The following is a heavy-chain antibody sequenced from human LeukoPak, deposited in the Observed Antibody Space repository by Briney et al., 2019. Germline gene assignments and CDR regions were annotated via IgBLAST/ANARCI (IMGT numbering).Heavy chain of an antibody. CDR1: GFTLPSHW. V-gene: IGHV3-7*01. CDR2: IEREASAT. J-gene: IGHJ4*02. Sequence: GGSLRLSCVASGFTLPSHWMHWVRQAPGKGLEWVASIEREASATYYVDSVKGRFTVSRDNAKNALYLQMNSLRAEDTAVYYCARERVPSRYFDYWGQGNLVTISS. CDR3: ARERVPSRYFDY.